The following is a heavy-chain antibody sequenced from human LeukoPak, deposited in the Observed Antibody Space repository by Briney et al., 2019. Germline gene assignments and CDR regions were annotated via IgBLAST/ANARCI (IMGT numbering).Heavy chain of an antibody. D-gene: IGHD3-10*01. J-gene: IGHJ5*02. V-gene: IGHV3-15*01. CDR3: TTAPYYYGSGDLKKFDP. Sequence: GGSLRLSCAASGFTFSNAWMSWVRQAPGKGLEWVGRIKSKTDGGTTDYAAPVKGRFTISRDDSKNTLYLQMNSLKTEDTAVYYCTTAPYYYGSGDLKKFDPWGQGTLVTVSS. CDR2: IKSKTDGGTT. CDR1: GFTFSNAW.